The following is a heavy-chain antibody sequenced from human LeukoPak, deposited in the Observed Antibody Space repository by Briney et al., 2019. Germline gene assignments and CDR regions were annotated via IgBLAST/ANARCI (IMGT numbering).Heavy chain of an antibody. D-gene: IGHD2-21*01. V-gene: IGHV1-46*01. Sequence: ASVKDSCKASGYTVTNYYMHWVRQAPGQGLEWMGMINPSISSRTYAQKFQGRVTVTSDTSTSTVYMEVSSLRSEDTAIYYCARSGMWFSTNDWGQGTLVTVSS. J-gene: IGHJ4*02. CDR1: GYTVTNYY. CDR2: INPSISSR. CDR3: ARSGMWFSTND.